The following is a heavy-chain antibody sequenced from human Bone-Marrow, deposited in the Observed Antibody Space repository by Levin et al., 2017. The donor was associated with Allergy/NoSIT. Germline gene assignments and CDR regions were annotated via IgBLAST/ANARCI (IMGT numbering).Heavy chain of an antibody. Sequence: GGSLRLSCAGSGFTFNDYGLHWVRQAPGKGLEWVALINWNGDATYYADSVKGRFTIPRDYSGRSLFLQMNSLRPEDTAMYYCVKDSGSDLWSGYFPSYYHGMDVWGQGTTVTVS. V-gene: IGHV3-43D*04. J-gene: IGHJ6*02. D-gene: IGHD3-3*01. CDR1: GFTFNDYG. CDR2: INWNGDAT. CDR3: VKDSGSDLWSGYFPSYYHGMDV.